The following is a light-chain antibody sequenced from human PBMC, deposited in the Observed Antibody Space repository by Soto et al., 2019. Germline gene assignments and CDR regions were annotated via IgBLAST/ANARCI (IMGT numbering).Light chain of an antibody. Sequence: EIVMTQSPATLSVSPGGSANLSCRASQHVSSNFAWYRQKPGKAPTLLIYRASTRATGIPARLSGSGSGTEFTLSISSLQSEDFAVYYCQQYNNWPYTFGQGTKLEIK. CDR1: QHVSSN. J-gene: IGKJ2*01. CDR2: RAS. V-gene: IGKV3-15*01. CDR3: QQYNNWPYT.